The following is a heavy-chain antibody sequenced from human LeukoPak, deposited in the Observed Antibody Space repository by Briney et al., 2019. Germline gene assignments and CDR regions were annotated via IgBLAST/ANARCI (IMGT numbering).Heavy chain of an antibody. V-gene: IGHV1-2*02. Sequence: GASVKVSCKASGYTFTGYYMHWVRQAPGQGLEWMGWINPNSGGTNYAQKLQGRVTMTTDTSTSTAYMELRSLRSDDTAVYYCARTYYDLWSGYSKYYFDYWGQGTLVTVSS. D-gene: IGHD3-3*01. CDR1: GYTFTGYY. CDR3: ARTYYDLWSGYSKYYFDY. CDR2: INPNSGGT. J-gene: IGHJ4*02.